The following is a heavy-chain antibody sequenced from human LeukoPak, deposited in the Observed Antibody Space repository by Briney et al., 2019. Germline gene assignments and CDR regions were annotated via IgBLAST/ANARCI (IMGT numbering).Heavy chain of an antibody. CDR3: ARIRYGDYRFDY. V-gene: IGHV3-48*04. CDR2: ISSSGSTI. D-gene: IGHD4-17*01. J-gene: IGHJ4*02. Sequence: PGGSLRLSCAASGFTFSSYWMSWVRQAPGKGLEWVSCISSSGSTIYYADSVKGRFTISRDNAKNSLYLQMNSLRAEDTAVYYCARIRYGDYRFDYWGQGTLVTVSS. CDR1: GFTFSSYW.